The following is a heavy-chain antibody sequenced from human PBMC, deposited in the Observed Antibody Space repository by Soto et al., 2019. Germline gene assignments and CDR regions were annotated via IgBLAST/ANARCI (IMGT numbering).Heavy chain of an antibody. CDR3: AGSSASSMFDY. CDR1: IGSVSIGGYF. CDR2: IYHTGIT. J-gene: IGHJ4*02. D-gene: IGHD2-2*01. V-gene: IGHV4-31*03. Sequence: SENLSLTCTVCIGSVSIGGYFESWIRQLPGKGLEWIGYIYHTGITFYNPSLKSRVTISLDTSKSQFSLRLTSVTAADTAMYFCAGSSASSMFDYWGPGTMVTVSS.